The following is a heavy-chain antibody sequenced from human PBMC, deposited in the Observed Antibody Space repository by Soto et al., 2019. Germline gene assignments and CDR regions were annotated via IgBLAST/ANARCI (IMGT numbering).Heavy chain of an antibody. CDR3: ARVLIPDIVVVVAATSGFDP. CDR1: GWSFSGYY. D-gene: IGHD2-15*01. V-gene: IGHV4-34*01. Sequence: SETLSLTCAVYGWSFSGYYWSWIRQPPGKGLEWIGEINHSGSTNYNPSLKSRVTISVDTSKNQFSLKLSSVTAADTAVYYCARVLIPDIVVVVAATSGFDPWGQGTLVTVSS. CDR2: INHSGST. J-gene: IGHJ5*02.